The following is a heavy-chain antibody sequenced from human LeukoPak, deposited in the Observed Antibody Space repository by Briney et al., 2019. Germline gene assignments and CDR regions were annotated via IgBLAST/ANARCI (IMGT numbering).Heavy chain of an antibody. CDR2: ISGDGDRI. CDR1: GFTFDDYA. V-gene: IGHV3-43*02. D-gene: IGHD1-14*01. J-gene: IGHJ4*02. Sequence: GGSLRPSCAASGFTFDDYAMHWVRQAPGKGLEWVSLISGDGDRIYYADSVKGRFTISRDNNKYSLYLQMNSLRTEDTALYYCAKGDYITSWQYFDYWGQGTLVTVSS. CDR3: AKGDYITSWQYFDY.